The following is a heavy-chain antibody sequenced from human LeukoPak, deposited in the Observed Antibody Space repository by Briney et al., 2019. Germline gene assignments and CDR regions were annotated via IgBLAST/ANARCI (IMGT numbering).Heavy chain of an antibody. CDR2: IAKDGSKQ. J-gene: IGHJ5*02. Sequence: PGGSLRLSCAGSGFTFSHFGMHWVGQSPDKGREGVAVIAKDGSKQFYADSVKGRFIISRANSENTLYLEMNTPRSEDTGMYYCAKDGIGITTMNGIRSFYPWGEGT. CDR1: GFTFSHFG. V-gene: IGHV3-30*18. CDR3: AKDGIGITTMNGIRSFYP. D-gene: IGHD3-22*01.